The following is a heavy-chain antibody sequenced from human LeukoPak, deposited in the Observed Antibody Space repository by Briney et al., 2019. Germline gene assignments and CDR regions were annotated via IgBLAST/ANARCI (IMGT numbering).Heavy chain of an antibody. Sequence: GGSLRLSCAPSGFTFGSYSMSSVRQAPGGGLEWVSLIDSNSNFMNYADSVKGRFTISRDNAKKSLYLEMNTLRAEDTAVYYCAKDSHSWSRDYWGQGTLVTVSS. CDR2: IDSNSNFM. CDR3: AKDSHSWSRDY. CDR1: GFTFGSYS. D-gene: IGHD6-13*01. J-gene: IGHJ4*02. V-gene: IGHV3-21*01.